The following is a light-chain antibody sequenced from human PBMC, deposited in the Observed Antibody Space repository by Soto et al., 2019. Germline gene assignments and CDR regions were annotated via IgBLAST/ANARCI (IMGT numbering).Light chain of an antibody. CDR2: EVN. Sequence: QSALTQPPSASGSPGQSVTVSCTGTSSDVGAYNYVSWYQQRPGKAPKLIIYEVNKRPSGVPDRVFGSKSGNTASLTVFGLQAEDEADYYCSSFAGTNSFVFGTGTKLTVL. V-gene: IGLV2-8*01. CDR1: SSDVGAYNY. CDR3: SSFAGTNSFV. J-gene: IGLJ1*01.